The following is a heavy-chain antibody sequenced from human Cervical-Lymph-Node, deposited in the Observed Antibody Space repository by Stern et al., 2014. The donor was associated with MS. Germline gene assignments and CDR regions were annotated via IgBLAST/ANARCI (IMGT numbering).Heavy chain of an antibody. CDR2: LNPSGGST. V-gene: IGHV1-46*01. D-gene: IGHD6-13*01. CDR3: AIGIAAAGTTFDY. Sequence: QDQLEESGAELKKPGASVTVSCKAAGYTFPSYYMHWVRQAPGQGLEWLGILNPSGGSTSYAQKFQGRVTMTRDTSTSTVYMELSSLRSEDTAVYYCAIGIAAAGTTFDYWGKGTLVTVSS. CDR1: GYTFPSYY. J-gene: IGHJ4*02.